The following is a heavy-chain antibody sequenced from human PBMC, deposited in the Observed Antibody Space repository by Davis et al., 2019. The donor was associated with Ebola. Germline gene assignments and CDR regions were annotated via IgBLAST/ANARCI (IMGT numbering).Heavy chain of an antibody. CDR3: ARGTHYAHDY. Sequence: QTPSLTRAISGNSVPSNSAPCNWIRQSPSRGLEWLGSTYYNSKWYNDYAVSVKSRITINPDTSRNHFSLQLNSVTPEDTAVYYCARGTHYAHDYGGQGTLVTVSS. J-gene: IGHJ4*02. V-gene: IGHV6-1*01. D-gene: IGHD2-2*01. CDR2: TYYNSKWYN. CDR1: GNSVPSNSAP.